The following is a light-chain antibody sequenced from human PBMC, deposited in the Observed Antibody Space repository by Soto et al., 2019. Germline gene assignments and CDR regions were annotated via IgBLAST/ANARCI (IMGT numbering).Light chain of an antibody. Sequence: DIQMTQAPSSLSASVGDRVTITCRASQSISGYLNWYQQKPGKAPKLLIYAASSLQSGVTSRFSGSGSVTDFTLTISWLQPEDFATYYCQQSYSTPLTFGGGTMVEIK. J-gene: IGKJ4*01. V-gene: IGKV1-39*01. CDR1: QSISGY. CDR2: AAS. CDR3: QQSYSTPLT.